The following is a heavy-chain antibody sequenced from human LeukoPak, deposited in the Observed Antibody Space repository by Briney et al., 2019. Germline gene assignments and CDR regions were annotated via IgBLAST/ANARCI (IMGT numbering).Heavy chain of an antibody. CDR1: GFSFNSYW. D-gene: IGHD6-13*01. J-gene: IGHJ4*02. V-gene: IGHV3-74*01. CDR3: ARSSYPYYFDY. Sequence: GGSLRLSCAASGFSFNSYWMHWVRQAPGKELVWVSRVNNDGSSTTYADSVKGRLTISRDNARNTLYLQMNSLRAEDTAVYYCARSSYPYYFDYWGQGTLVTVSS. CDR2: VNNDGSST.